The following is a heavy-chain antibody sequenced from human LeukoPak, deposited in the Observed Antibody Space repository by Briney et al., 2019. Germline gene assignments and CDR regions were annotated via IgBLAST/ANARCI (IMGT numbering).Heavy chain of an antibody. Sequence: GASVKVSCKASGGTFSSYAISWVRQAPGQGLEWMGGIIPIFGTANYAQKFQGRVTITTDESTSTAYMELSSLRSEDTAVYYCARLPGPYTSTVVTSWGQGTLVTVSS. V-gene: IGHV1-69*05. CDR2: IIPIFGTA. J-gene: IGHJ5*02. CDR3: ARLPGPYTSTVVTS. CDR1: GGTFSSYA. D-gene: IGHD4-23*01.